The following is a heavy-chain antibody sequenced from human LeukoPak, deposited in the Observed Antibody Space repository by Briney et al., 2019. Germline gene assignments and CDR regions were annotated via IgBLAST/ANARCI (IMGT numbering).Heavy chain of an antibody. CDR2: ISSSSSTI. D-gene: IGHD3-3*01. Sequence: GGSLRLSCAASGFTFSSYSMNWVRQAPGKGLEWVSYISSSSSTIYYADSVKGRFTISRDNARDSLYLQMNSLRAEDTAVYYCAREDFWSGDYYMDVWGKGPRSPSP. CDR1: GFTFSSYS. CDR3: AREDFWSGDYYMDV. J-gene: IGHJ6*03. V-gene: IGHV3-48*04.